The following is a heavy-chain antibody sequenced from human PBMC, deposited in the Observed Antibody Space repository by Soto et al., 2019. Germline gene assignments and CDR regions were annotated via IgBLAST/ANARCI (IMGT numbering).Heavy chain of an antibody. CDR1: GFTFDDYA. CDR3: AKDRYGGAARLGNFFDY. Sequence: EVQLVESGGGLVQPDRSLRLSCAASGFTFDDYAIHWVRQAPGKGLEWVSGISWNGGNIGYADSVKGRFSISRDNAKSSLYLQMNRLRAEDTALYYCAKDRYGGAARLGNFFDYWGQGTLVTVSS. CDR2: ISWNGGNI. D-gene: IGHD5-12*01. V-gene: IGHV3-9*01. J-gene: IGHJ4*02.